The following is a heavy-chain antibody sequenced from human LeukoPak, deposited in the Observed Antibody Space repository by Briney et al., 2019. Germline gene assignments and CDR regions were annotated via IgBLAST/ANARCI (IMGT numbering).Heavy chain of an antibody. CDR3: AREELLDGSYYYYYGMDV. Sequence: ASVKVSCKASGYTFTSYAMHWVRQAPGQRLEWMGWINAGNGNTKYSQKFQGRVTITRDTSASTAYMELSSLRSEDTAVYYCAREELLDGSYYYYYGMDVWGQGTTVTVSS. CDR1: GYTFTSYA. J-gene: IGHJ6*02. CDR2: INAGNGNT. V-gene: IGHV1-3*01. D-gene: IGHD1-26*01.